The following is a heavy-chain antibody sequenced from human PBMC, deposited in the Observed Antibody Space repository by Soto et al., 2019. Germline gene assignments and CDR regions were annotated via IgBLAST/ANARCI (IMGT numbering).Heavy chain of an antibody. J-gene: IGHJ5*02. Sequence: QVQLVQSGAEVKEPGSSVNVSCKTSGGTFGNTAVTWVRQVPGQGLEWIGGIVPLFGTANYAQKFRGRVMINADESPSTADMDLSSLRSDDTAIDYSARDGDPGYSFWSGPLGGGRFDPWGQGTLVTVSS. V-gene: IGHV1-69*12. CDR2: IVPLFGTA. D-gene: IGHD3-3*01. CDR1: GGTFGNTA. CDR3: ARDGDPGYSFWSGPLGGGRFDP.